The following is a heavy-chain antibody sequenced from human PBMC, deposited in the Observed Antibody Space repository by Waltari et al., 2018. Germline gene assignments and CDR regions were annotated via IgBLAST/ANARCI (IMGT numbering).Heavy chain of an antibody. D-gene: IGHD3-3*01. CDR2: IYPGASET. J-gene: IGHJ3*02. CDR3: ARHKNWDGSIFGVAMEAFDI. Sequence: EEQLVQSGAEVKKPGESLKISCKGSGYNFNNFWIAWVRQMPGKGLEWMGVIYPGASETRYSPSFQVQVTIVADKPSSTAYLQWSSVKASDTAMYDCARHKNWDGSIFGVAMEAFDIWGQGTMVTVSS. CDR1: GYNFNNFW. V-gene: IGHV5-51*04.